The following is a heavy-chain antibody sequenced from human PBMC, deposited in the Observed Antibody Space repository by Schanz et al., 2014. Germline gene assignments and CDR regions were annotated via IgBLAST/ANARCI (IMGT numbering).Heavy chain of an antibody. D-gene: IGHD6-13*01. Sequence: EVQLVESGGGLVQPGGSLRLSCAASGLTFSNHAMSWVRQAPGKGLEWVSVIYSGGSTYYADSVKGRFTISRDSSRNTLYLQMNSLRAEDTAVYYCARDRQQLVGRIGYYYGMDVWGQGTTVTVSS. V-gene: IGHV3-66*01. CDR3: ARDRQQLVGRIGYYYGMDV. CDR2: IYSGGST. CDR1: GLTFSNHA. J-gene: IGHJ6*02.